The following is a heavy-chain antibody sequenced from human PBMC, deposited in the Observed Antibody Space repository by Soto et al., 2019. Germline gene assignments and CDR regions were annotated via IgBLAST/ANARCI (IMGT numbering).Heavy chain of an antibody. CDR3: AREWLPRVPYDFWSGDRAGYYYGMDV. CDR1: GYTFTGYY. V-gene: IGHV1-2*04. CDR2: INPNSGGT. Sequence: ASVKVSCKASGYTFTGYYMHWVRQAPGQGLEWMGWINPNSGGTNYAQKFQGWVTMTRDTSISTAYMELSRLRSDDTAVYYCAREWLPRVPYDFWSGDRAGYYYGMDVWGQGTTVTVSS. J-gene: IGHJ6*02. D-gene: IGHD3-3*01.